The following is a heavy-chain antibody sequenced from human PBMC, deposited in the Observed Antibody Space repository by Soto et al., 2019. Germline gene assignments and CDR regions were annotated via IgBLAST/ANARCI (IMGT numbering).Heavy chain of an antibody. V-gene: IGHV4-59*01. CDR2: IYYSGST. D-gene: IGHD1-1*01. Sequence: QVQLQESGPGLVKPSETLSLTCTVSGGSISSYYWSWIRQPPGKGLEWIGYIYYSGSTNYNPSLKSRVPISVDTSKNQFSLKLSSVTAADTAVYYCAREEPEGTTIDYWGQGTLVTVSS. J-gene: IGHJ4*02. CDR1: GGSISSYY. CDR3: AREEPEGTTIDY.